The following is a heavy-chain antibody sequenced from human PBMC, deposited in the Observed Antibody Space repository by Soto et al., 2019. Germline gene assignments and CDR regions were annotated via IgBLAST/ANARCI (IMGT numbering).Heavy chain of an antibody. Sequence: EVQLVESGGGLVKPGGSLGVSCAASGFTCSSYSMNWVRQAPGKGLEWVSSTSRSSSYIYYADSVKGRFTISRDNAKNSLYLQMNSLRREDTAVYYCARDLHDYVSFRFDPWGQGTLVTVSS. V-gene: IGHV3-21*01. CDR3: ARDLHDYVSFRFDP. CDR2: TSRSSSYI. CDR1: GFTCSSYS. J-gene: IGHJ5*02. D-gene: IGHD3-16*01.